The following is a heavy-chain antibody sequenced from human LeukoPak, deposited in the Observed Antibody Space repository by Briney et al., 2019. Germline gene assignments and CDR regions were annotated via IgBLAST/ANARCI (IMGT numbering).Heavy chain of an antibody. CDR1: GYTFTSYD. CDR2: MNPDSGNT. Sequence: ASVKVSCKASGYTFTSYDINWVRQATGQGLEWMGWMNPDSGNTGYAQKFQGRVTITRNTSISTAYMELSSLRSEDTAVYYCACGLSTSHNDDAFDIWGQGTMVTVSS. V-gene: IGHV1-8*03. D-gene: IGHD2-2*01. J-gene: IGHJ3*02. CDR3: ACGLSTSHNDDAFDI.